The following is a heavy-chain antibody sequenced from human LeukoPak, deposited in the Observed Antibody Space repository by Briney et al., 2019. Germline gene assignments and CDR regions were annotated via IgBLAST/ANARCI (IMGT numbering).Heavy chain of an antibody. J-gene: IGHJ6*03. D-gene: IGHD2-2*01. CDR3: AKDRVVPEYYYYMDV. CDR1: GFTFNSYN. V-gene: IGHV3-21*01. CDR2: ISSSSRYI. Sequence: GGSLRLSCAASGFTFNSYNMNWVRQAPGKGLEWVSSISSSSRYIYYADSVKGRFTISRDNSKNTLYLQMNSLRAEDTAVYYCAKDRVVPEYYYYMDVWGKGTTVTVSS.